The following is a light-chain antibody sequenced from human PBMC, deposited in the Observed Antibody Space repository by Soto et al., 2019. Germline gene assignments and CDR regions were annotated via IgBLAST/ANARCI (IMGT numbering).Light chain of an antibody. CDR2: GAS. CDR3: QQYDGSVWT. V-gene: IGKV3-20*01. Sequence: EIVLTQSPGTLSLSPGERATLSCRASQSISNSYLAWYQQKPGQAPRLLIYGASSRATGIPARFSGSGSGTDFTLTISRLEPEDLAVYYCQQYDGSVWTFGQGTKVDIK. CDR1: QSISNSY. J-gene: IGKJ1*01.